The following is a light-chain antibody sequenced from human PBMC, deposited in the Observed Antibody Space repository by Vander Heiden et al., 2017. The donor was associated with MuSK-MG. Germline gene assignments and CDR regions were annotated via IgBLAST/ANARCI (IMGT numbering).Light chain of an antibody. CDR3: QQYGSAHPLSIT. V-gene: IGKV3-20*01. CDR1: QSVSSSY. CDR2: GAS. J-gene: IGKJ5*01. Sequence: EIVLTQSPGTLSLSPGERATLSCRASQSVSSSYLAWYQQKPGQAPRLLIYGASSRATGIPDRFSGSGSGTDFTLTISRLEPEEFAVYYCQQYGSAHPLSITFGQGTRLEIK.